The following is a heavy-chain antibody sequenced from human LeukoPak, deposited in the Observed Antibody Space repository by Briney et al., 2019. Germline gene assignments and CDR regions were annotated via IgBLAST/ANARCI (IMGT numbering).Heavy chain of an antibody. J-gene: IGHJ4*02. CDR3: AKDISGETEAIFDY. V-gene: IGHV3-9*01. Sequence: SGGSLRLTCAASGFTFDDYAMHWVRQAPGKGLERVAGISWNSGSIGYADSVKGRFTISRDNAKNSLYLQMNSLRAGDTALYYCAKDISGETEAIFDYWGQGTLVIVSS. CDR2: ISWNSGSI. CDR1: GFTFDDYA. D-gene: IGHD1-14*01.